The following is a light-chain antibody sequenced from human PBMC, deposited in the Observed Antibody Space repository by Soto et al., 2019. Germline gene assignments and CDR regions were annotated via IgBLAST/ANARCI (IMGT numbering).Light chain of an antibody. CDR3: AAWDDSLNGRV. V-gene: IGLV1-44*01. J-gene: IGLJ1*01. CDR1: SSNIGSNT. Sequence: QSVLTQPPSASGTPGQRVTISCSGSSSNIGSNTLNWYRQLPGTAPKLLIYRGDQRPSGVPDRFSGSKSGTSASLAISGLQSEDEAEYYCAAWDDSLNGRVFGTGTKVTVL. CDR2: RGD.